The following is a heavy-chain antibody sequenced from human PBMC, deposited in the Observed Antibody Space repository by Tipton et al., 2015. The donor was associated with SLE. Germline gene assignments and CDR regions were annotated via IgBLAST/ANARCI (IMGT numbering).Heavy chain of an antibody. D-gene: IGHD2-15*01. CDR1: GGSFSGYY. CDR2: INHSGST. J-gene: IGHJ6*03. Sequence: LRLSCAVYGGSFSGYYWSWIRQPPGKGLEWIGEINHSGSTNYNPSLKSRVTISVDTSKNQFSLKLSSVTAADTAVYYCARVNSWYYYYMDVWGKGTTVTVSS. CDR3: ARVNSWYYYYMDV. V-gene: IGHV4-34*01.